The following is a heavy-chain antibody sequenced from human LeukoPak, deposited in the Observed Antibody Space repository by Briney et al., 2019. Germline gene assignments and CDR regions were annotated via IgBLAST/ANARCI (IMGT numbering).Heavy chain of an antibody. CDR1: GGSFSGYY. CDR2: INHSGST. V-gene: IGHV4-34*01. CDR3: ARRPRWLQLGYYYGMDV. D-gene: IGHD5-24*01. Sequence: PSETLSLTCAVYGGSFSGYYWSWIRQPPGKGLEWIGEINHSGSTNYNPSLKSRVTISVDTSKNQFSLKLSSVTAADTAVYYCARRPRWLQLGYYYGMDVWGQGTMVTVSS. J-gene: IGHJ6*02.